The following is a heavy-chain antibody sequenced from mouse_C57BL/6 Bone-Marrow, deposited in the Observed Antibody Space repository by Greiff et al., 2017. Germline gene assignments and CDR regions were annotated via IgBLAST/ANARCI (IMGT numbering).Heavy chain of an antibody. V-gene: IGHV1-69*01. CDR2: IDPSDSYT. CDR1: GYTFTSYW. CDR3: AGGWPCDV. D-gene: IGHD1-1*02. J-gene: IGHJ1*03. Sequence: QVQLQQPGAELVMPGASVKLSCKASGYTFTSYWMHWVKQRPGQGLEWIGEIDPSDSYTNYNQKFKGKSTLTVDKSSSTAYMQLSSLTSEDSAVYYCAGGWPCDVWGTGTTVTVSS.